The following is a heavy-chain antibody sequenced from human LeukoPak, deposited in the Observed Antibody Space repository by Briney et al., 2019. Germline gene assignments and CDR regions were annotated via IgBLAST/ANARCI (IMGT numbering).Heavy chain of an antibody. CDR3: ARQTCSGGSCYSVGWFDP. Sequence: SETLSLTCTVSGGSISSSSYYWGWIRQPPGKGLVWFGSIYYSGSTYYNPSLKSRVSISVDTSKNQFSLKLSSVTAADTAVYYCARQTCSGGSCYSVGWFDPWGQGTLVTVSS. D-gene: IGHD2-15*01. V-gene: IGHV4-39*01. J-gene: IGHJ5*02. CDR1: GGSISSSSYY. CDR2: IYYSGST.